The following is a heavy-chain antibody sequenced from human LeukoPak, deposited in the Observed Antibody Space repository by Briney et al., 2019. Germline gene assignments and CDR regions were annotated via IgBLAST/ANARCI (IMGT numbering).Heavy chain of an antibody. CDR3: ASLALYDSSGYYPYSAPLNY. V-gene: IGHV3-21*01. CDR2: ISSSSSYI. Sequence: PGGSLRLSCAASGFTFSSYSMNWVRQAPGKGLEWVSSISSSSSYIYYADSVKGRFTISRDNAKNSLYLQMNSLRAEDTAVYYCASLALYDSSGYYPYSAPLNYWGQGTLVTVSS. D-gene: IGHD3-22*01. J-gene: IGHJ4*02. CDR1: GFTFSSYS.